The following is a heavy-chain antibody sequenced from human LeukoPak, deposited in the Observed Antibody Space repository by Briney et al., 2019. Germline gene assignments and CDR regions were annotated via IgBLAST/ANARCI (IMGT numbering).Heavy chain of an antibody. Sequence: ASVKVSCKASGGTFSSYAISWVRQAPGQGLEWMGRIIPILGIANYAQKFQGRVTITADKSTSTAYMELNSLRSEDTAVYYCARGPTYYYDSSGYFYFDYWGQGTLVTVSS. J-gene: IGHJ4*02. CDR3: ARGPTYYYDSSGYFYFDY. V-gene: IGHV1-69*04. D-gene: IGHD3-22*01. CDR1: GGTFSSYA. CDR2: IIPILGIA.